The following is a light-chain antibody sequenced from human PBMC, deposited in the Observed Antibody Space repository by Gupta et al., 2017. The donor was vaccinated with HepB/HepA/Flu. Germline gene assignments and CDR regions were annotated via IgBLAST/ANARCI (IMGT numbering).Light chain of an antibody. CDR3: HQYGSSSWT. Sequence: EIVLTQSPGTLSLSPRERATLSCRTSQTVSSTYLAWYQQKPGQAPRLLIYGASNRATGIPDRFSDSGSGTDFTLTISRLEPEDFAVYYCHQYGSSSWTFGQGTEVEIK. J-gene: IGKJ1*01. V-gene: IGKV3-20*01. CDR2: GAS. CDR1: QTVSSTY.